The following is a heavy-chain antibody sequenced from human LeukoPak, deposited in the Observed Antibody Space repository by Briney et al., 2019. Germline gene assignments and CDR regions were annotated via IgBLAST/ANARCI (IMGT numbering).Heavy chain of an antibody. CDR1: GGSISSYY. V-gene: IGHV4-59*01. CDR2: VYYSGST. D-gene: IGHD3-10*01. Sequence: PSETLSLTCTVSGGSISSYYWTWIRQPPGKGLQWIGYVYYSGSTNYNPSLKSRVTISVDASKNQFSLKLSSATAADTAVYYCARDRGYYGSGSHYHFDYWGQGTLVTVSS. J-gene: IGHJ4*02. CDR3: ARDRGYYGSGSHYHFDY.